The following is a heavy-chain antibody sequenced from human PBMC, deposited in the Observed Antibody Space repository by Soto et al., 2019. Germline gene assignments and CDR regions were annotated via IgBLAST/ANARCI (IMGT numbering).Heavy chain of an antibody. D-gene: IGHD6-19*01. Sequence: KTSETLSLTFTVSGDSVSSAIFYWIWIRQAPGKGLEWIGFIYFSGITNYNPSLKSRVTMSLDTSKNQFSLKLRSVTPADTAVYFCARVNSGRNWFDPWGQGTLVTVSS. CDR3: ARVNSGRNWFDP. J-gene: IGHJ5*02. CDR1: GDSVSSAIFY. CDR2: IYFSGIT. V-gene: IGHV4-61*01.